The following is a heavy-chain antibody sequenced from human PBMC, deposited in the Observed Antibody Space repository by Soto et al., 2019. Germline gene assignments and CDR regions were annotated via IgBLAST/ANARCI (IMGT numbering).Heavy chain of an antibody. D-gene: IGHD6-13*01. CDR3: TRSIITTAGTDAFDL. Sequence: ASVKVSCKASGYTFTSYYIHWVRQAPGHGPEWMGMISPSSGGTDYAQKFQGRVTMTRDTSTSTVYMELSSLRSEDTAVYYCTRSIITTAGTDAFDLWGQGTLVTVS. CDR1: GYTFTSYY. J-gene: IGHJ3*01. V-gene: IGHV1-46*03. CDR2: ISPSSGGT.